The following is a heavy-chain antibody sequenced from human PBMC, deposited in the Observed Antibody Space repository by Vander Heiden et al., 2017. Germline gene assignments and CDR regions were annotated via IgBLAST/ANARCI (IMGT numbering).Heavy chain of an antibody. CDR2: IKRKTDGGTA. CDR3: TTPLPRGYYYYGMDV. J-gene: IGHJ6*02. CDR1: GFIFNNAG. V-gene: IGHV3-15*07. Sequence: EVQLVESGGGLVKPGGSLRLSQPASGFIFNNAGMNWVRQAPGKGLEWVGRIKRKTDGGTADYAAPVQGRFSISRDDSKNTLYLQMNSLKTEDTAVYYCTTPLPRGYYYYGMDVWGQGTTVTVSS.